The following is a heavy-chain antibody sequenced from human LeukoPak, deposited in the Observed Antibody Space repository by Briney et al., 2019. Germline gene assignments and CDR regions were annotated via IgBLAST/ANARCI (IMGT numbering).Heavy chain of an antibody. J-gene: IGHJ5*02. Sequence: PSETLSLTCTVSGGSISSYYWSWIRQPPGKGLEWIGYIYYSGSTNYNPSLKSRVTISVDTSKNQFSLKLSSVTAADTAVYYCAREGGVGGLNWFDPWGQGTLVTVSS. CDR1: GGSISSYY. V-gene: IGHV4-59*01. D-gene: IGHD1-26*01. CDR2: IYYSGST. CDR3: AREGGVGGLNWFDP.